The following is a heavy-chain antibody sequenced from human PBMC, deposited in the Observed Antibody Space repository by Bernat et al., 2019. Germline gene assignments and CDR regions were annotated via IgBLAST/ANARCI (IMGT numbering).Heavy chain of an antibody. CDR3: ASGSIAPRP. CDR2: ISYDGSNK. D-gene: IGHD6-6*01. CDR1: GFTFSSYA. J-gene: IGHJ4*02. Sequence: QVQLVESGGGVVQPGRSLRLSCAASGFTFSSYAMHWVRQAPGKGLEWVAVISYDGSNKYYADSVKGRFTISRDNSKNTLYLQMNSLRAEDTAVSYCASGSIAPRPWGQGTLVTVSS. V-gene: IGHV3-30*01.